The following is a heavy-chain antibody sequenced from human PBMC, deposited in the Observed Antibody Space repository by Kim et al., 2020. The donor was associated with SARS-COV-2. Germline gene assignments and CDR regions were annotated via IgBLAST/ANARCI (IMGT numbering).Heavy chain of an antibody. CDR1: GFTFGDYA. CDR3: TRGDSIAAAGTRAPYYFDY. Sequence: GGSLRLSCTASGFTFGDYAMSWFRQAPGKGLEWVGFIRSKAYGGTTEYAASVKGRFTISRDDSKGIAYLQMNSLKTEDTAVYYCTRGDSIAAAGTRAPYYFDYWGQGTLVTVSS. J-gene: IGHJ4*02. D-gene: IGHD6-13*01. CDR2: IRSKAYGGTT. V-gene: IGHV3-49*03.